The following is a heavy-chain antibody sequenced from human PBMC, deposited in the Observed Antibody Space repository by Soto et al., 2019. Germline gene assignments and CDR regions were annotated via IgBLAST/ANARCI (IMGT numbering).Heavy chain of an antibody. CDR1: GFSLSTSGVG. J-gene: IGHJ4*02. Sequence: QITLKESGPTLVKPTQTLTLTCTFSGFSLSTSGVGVGWIRQPPGKALEWLALIYWDDDKRYSPSLKSRLTIPRDTSKNQVVLTKTNMDPGDTATYYCARRITVAGHWPIDDWGQGTLVTVSS. D-gene: IGHD6-19*01. CDR2: IYWDDDK. V-gene: IGHV2-5*02. CDR3: ARRITVAGHWPIDD.